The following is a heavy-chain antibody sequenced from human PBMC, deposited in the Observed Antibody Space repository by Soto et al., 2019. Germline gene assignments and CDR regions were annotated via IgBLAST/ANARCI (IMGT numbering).Heavy chain of an antibody. J-gene: IGHJ6*02. CDR2: IDPSDSYT. Sequence: LKISCKGSGYSFTSYWISWVRQMPGKGLEWMGRIDPSDSYTNYSPSFQGHVTISADKSISTAYLQWSSLKASDTAMYYCALNSEDCSSTSCPYYYYGMDVWGQGTTVTVSS. D-gene: IGHD2-2*01. CDR3: ALNSEDCSSTSCPYYYYGMDV. V-gene: IGHV5-10-1*01. CDR1: GYSFTSYW.